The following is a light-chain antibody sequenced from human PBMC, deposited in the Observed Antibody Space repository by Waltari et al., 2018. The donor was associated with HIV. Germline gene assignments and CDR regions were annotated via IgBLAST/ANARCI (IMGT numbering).Light chain of an antibody. V-gene: IGLV3-19*01. CDR2: GKN. Sequence: SSDLTPAPAVSVALGQTVRITCQGDSLRSYYASWYQQKPGQAPVLVILGKNNRPSGVADRFCGSSSGNRASVTITGGQAEDEADYYCNSRDSSGNLVVFGGGTKLTVL. CDR1: SLRSYY. CDR3: NSRDSSGNLVV. J-gene: IGLJ2*01.